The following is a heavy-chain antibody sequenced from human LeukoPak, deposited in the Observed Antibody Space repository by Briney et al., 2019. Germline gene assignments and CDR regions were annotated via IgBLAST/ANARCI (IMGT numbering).Heavy chain of an antibody. J-gene: IGHJ4*02. CDR2: ISSSGSTI. CDR1: GFTFSSYE. D-gene: IGHD6-19*01. V-gene: IGHV3-48*03. CDR3: ARDKSGIAVALRPDY. Sequence: PGGSLRLSCAASGFTFSSYEMNWVRQAPGKGLEWVSYISSSGSTIYYADSVKGRFTISRDNAKNSLYLQMNSLRAEDTAVYYCARDKSGIAVALRPDYWGQGTLVTVSS.